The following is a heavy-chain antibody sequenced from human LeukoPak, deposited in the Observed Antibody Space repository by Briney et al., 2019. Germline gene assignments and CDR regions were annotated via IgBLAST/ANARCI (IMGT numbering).Heavy chain of an antibody. D-gene: IGHD4-23*01. CDR2: IYYSGST. V-gene: IGHV4-59*08. CDR1: GGSISSYY. CDR3: ARAERTPGGNSADAFDI. Sequence: PSETLSLTCTVSGGSISSYYWSWIRQPPGKGLEWIGYIYYSGSTNYNPSLKSRVTISVDTSKNQFSLKLSSVTAADTAVYYCARAERTPGGNSADAFDIWGQGTMVTVSS. J-gene: IGHJ3*02.